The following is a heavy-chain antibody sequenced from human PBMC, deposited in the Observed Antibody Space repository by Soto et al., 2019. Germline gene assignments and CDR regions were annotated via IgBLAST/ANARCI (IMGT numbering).Heavy chain of an antibody. D-gene: IGHD3-9*01. CDR3: ATNRGLDILFDS. Sequence: ASVKVSCKASGYTFTGYYMHWVRQAPGQGLEWMGWINPNSGGTNYAQKFQGWVTMTRDTSICTAYMELSRLRSDDTAVYYCATNRGLDILFDSWGQGTLVTVSS. V-gene: IGHV1-2*04. J-gene: IGHJ4*02. CDR2: INPNSGGT. CDR1: GYTFTGYY.